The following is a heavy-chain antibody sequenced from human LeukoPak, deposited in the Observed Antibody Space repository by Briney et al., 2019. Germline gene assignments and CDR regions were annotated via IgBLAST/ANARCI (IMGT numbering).Heavy chain of an antibody. Sequence: GGSLRLSCAASGFTFSSYGMHWVRQAPGKGLEWVAFIRYDGSNKYYADSVKGRFTISRDNSKNTLYLQIKSRRAEDTAVYYCAKDSGSYYFDYWGQGTLVTVSS. CDR2: IRYDGSNK. V-gene: IGHV3-30*02. CDR1: GFTFSSYG. CDR3: AKDSGSYYFDY. J-gene: IGHJ4*02. D-gene: IGHD1-26*01.